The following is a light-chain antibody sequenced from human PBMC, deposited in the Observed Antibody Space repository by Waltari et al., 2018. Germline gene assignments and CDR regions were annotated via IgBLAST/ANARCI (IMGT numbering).Light chain of an antibody. CDR3: YSADSTVNHDV. J-gene: IGLJ1*01. Sequence: SYELIQPPSVSVSPGQTARITCPGHALPKKYAYWYQQKSGQAPVLVIYEDSKRPSGIPERISGSSSGTMATLTSSGAQVEDEGDYYCYSADSTVNHDVFGTGTKVTVL. CDR1: ALPKKY. CDR2: EDS. V-gene: IGLV3-10*01.